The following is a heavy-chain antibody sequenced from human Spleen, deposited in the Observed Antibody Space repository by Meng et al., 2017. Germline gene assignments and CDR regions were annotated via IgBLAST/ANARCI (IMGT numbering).Heavy chain of an antibody. CDR3: ARESAGWDY. J-gene: IGHJ4*02. V-gene: IGHV1-69*06. Sequence: SVKVSCKALGGIFSNYVIGWVRQAPGQGLEWMGGIIPIFGTADYAQKFQDRVTITADKSTSTAYMELSSLRSEDTAVYYCARESAGWDYWGQGTLVTVSS. D-gene: IGHD6-19*01. CDR1: GGIFSNYV. CDR2: IIPIFGTA.